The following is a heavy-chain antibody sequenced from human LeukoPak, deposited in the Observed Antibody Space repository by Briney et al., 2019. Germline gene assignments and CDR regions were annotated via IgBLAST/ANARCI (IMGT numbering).Heavy chain of an antibody. Sequence: AAVKVSCKASGGTFSSYAISWVRQAPGQGLEWMGGIIPIFGTANYAQKFQGRVTITADESTSTAYMELSSLRSEDTAVYYCALRLGELSLGDYWGQGTLVTVSS. CDR3: ALRLGELSLGDY. CDR1: GGTFSSYA. D-gene: IGHD3-16*02. J-gene: IGHJ4*02. CDR2: IIPIFGTA. V-gene: IGHV1-69*13.